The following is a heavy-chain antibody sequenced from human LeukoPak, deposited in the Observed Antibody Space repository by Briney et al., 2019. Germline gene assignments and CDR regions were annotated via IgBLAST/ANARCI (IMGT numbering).Heavy chain of an antibody. CDR3: ARGSSSDPGLDY. J-gene: IGHJ4*02. D-gene: IGHD6-6*01. CDR1: GFTFSSYW. Sequence: PGGSLRLSCAASGFTFSSYWMTWVRQAPGKGLEWVANIKQDGSEKYYVDSVKGRFTISRDNANNSLYLQMISLRAEDTAVYYCARGSSSDPGLDYWGQGTLVTVSS. V-gene: IGHV3-7*01. CDR2: IKQDGSEK.